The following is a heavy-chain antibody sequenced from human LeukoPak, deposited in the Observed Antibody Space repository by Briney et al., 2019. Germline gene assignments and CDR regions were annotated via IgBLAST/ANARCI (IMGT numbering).Heavy chain of an antibody. CDR3: VGGAKCSGADCDSTKEYVYYFDY. D-gene: IGHD6-25*01. J-gene: IGHJ4*02. Sequence: ASVQDSCKASGYIHSNNHFHGVRQATSRELDGMGWMNPISGKTGFAQKFQGRVTITRITSISAAYMEMSSLRSDDTAVYYCVGGAKCSGADCDSTKEYVYYFDYWGQGTLVTVSS. V-gene: IGHV1-8*03. CDR2: MNPISGKT. CDR1: GYIHSNNH.